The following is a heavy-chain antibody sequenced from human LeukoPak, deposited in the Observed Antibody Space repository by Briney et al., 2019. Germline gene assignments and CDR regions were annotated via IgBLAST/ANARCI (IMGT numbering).Heavy chain of an antibody. Sequence: SETLSLTCAVSGDSINSFYWSWIRQPPGKGLEWIGYVFHTGDTNSNPSLKSRVTVSLDTSTSQVSLRLTSVTAADTAVYYCARHPFATPFDHWGRGILVTVSS. CDR2: VFHTGDT. J-gene: IGHJ4*02. V-gene: IGHV4-59*08. D-gene: IGHD2-15*01. CDR1: GDSINSFY. CDR3: ARHPFATPFDH.